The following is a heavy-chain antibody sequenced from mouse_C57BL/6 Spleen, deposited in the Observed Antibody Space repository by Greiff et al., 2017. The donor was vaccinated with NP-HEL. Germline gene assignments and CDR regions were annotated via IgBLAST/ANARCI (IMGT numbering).Heavy chain of an antibody. J-gene: IGHJ2*01. CDR2: IYPGDGDT. V-gene: IGHV1-82*01. Sequence: QVQLQQSGPELVKPGASVKISCKASGYAFSSSWMNWVQQRPGKGLEWIGRIYPGDGDTNYNGKFKGKATLTADKSSSTAYMQLSSLTSEDSAVYFCARSGYYGSSYVVGYWGQGTTLTVSS. D-gene: IGHD1-1*01. CDR1: GYAFSSSW. CDR3: ARSGYYGSSYVVGY.